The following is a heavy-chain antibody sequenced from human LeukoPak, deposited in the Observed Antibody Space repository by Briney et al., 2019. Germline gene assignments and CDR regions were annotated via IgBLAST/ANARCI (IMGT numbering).Heavy chain of an antibody. CDR3: ARGPTDYGGPADFDY. D-gene: IGHD4-23*01. CDR2: INHSGST. V-gene: IGHV4-34*01. CDR1: GGSFSGYY. J-gene: IGHJ4*02. Sequence: SETLSLTCAVYGGSFSGYYWGWIRQPPGKGLEWIGEINHSGSTNYNPSLKSRVTISVDTSKNQFSLKLSSVTAADTAAYYCARGPTDYGGPADFDYWGQGTLVTVSS.